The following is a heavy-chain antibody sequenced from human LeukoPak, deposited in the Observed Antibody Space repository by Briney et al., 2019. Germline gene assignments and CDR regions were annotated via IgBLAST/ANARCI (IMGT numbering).Heavy chain of an antibody. V-gene: IGHV3-33*01. CDR3: ARAVAGLDGYNGY. Sequence: PGGSLRLSCAASGFTFSSYGMTWVRQAPGKGLEWVANIWYDGTNKHYADSVKGRFTISRDNSKNTLYLQMDSLRAEDTAVYYCARAVAGLDGYNGYWGQGTLVTVSS. CDR1: GFTFSSYG. D-gene: IGHD5-24*01. J-gene: IGHJ4*02. CDR2: IWYDGTNK.